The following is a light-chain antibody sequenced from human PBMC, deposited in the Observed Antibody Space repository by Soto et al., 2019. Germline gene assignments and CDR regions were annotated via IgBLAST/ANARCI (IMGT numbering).Light chain of an antibody. CDR1: TSDVGTYNL. J-gene: IGLJ1*01. V-gene: IGLV2-23*02. Sequence: QSALTQPASVSGSPGQSITISCTGTTSDVGTYNLVSWYQHHPGKAPQLIIFEVTKRPSEVSDRFSGSKSGNTASLTISGLLGEDEADYYCCSFAGRSPPTSVFGTGTKVTVL. CDR2: EVT. CDR3: CSFAGRSPPTSV.